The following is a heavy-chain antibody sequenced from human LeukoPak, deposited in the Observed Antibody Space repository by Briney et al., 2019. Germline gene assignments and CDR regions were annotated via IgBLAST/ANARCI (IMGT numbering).Heavy chain of an antibody. V-gene: IGHV4-34*01. D-gene: IGHD3-10*01. CDR3: ARGRRITMVRGVIPPAFDI. CDR1: GGSFSGYY. J-gene: IGHJ3*02. CDR2: INHSGST. Sequence: SETLSLTCAVYGGSFSGYYWSWIRQPPGKGLEWIGEINHSGSTNYNPSLKSRVTISVDTSTNQFSLKLSSVTAADTAVYYCARGRRITMVRGVIPPAFDIWGQGTMVTVSS.